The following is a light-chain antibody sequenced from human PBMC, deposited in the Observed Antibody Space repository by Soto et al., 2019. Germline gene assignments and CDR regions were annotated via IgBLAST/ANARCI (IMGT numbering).Light chain of an antibody. J-gene: IGKJ2*01. CDR1: QSVSSY. CDR2: DAS. Sequence: EIVLTQSPATLSLSPGQRATLSCRASQSVSSYLAWYQHKPGQAPRLLIYDASNMATGIPARFSGSGSGTDFARTIRSLEPEDFAVYYCQQRRNWPYTFGQGTKLEIK. V-gene: IGKV3-11*01. CDR3: QQRRNWPYT.